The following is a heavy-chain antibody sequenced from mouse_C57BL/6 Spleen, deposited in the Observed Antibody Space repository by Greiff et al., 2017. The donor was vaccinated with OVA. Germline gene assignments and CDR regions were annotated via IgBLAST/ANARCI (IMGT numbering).Heavy chain of an antibody. CDR2: ISSGSSTI. CDR1: GFTFSDYG. CDR3: ARDTTVVAPYYYAMDY. V-gene: IGHV5-17*01. D-gene: IGHD1-1*01. Sequence: DVKLVESGEGLVKPGGSLKLSCAASGFTFSDYGMHWVRQAPEKGLEWVAYISSGSSTIYYADTVKGRFTIARDNAKNTLFLQMTSLRSEDTAMYYCARDTTVVAPYYYAMDYWGQGTSVTVSS. J-gene: IGHJ4*01.